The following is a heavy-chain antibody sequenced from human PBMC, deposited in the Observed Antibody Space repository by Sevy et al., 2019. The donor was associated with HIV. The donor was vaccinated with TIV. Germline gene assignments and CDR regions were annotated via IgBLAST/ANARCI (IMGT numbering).Heavy chain of an antibody. CDR3: AKSISWYDSFDS. D-gene: IGHD6-13*01. V-gene: IGHV1-69*13. J-gene: IGHJ4*02. Sequence: ASVKVSCKASGRTFNNYAISWVRQAPGQGLEWMGGIIPMFGTANYVQKFQGRVTITADESTSTAYMELSSLRSEDTAVYYCAKSISWYDSFDSWGQGTLVTVSS. CDR1: GRTFNNYA. CDR2: IIPMFGTA.